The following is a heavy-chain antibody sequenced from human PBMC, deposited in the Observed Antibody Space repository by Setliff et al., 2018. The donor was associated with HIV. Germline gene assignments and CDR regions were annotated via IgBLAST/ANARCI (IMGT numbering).Heavy chain of an antibody. Sequence: GGSLRLSCAASGFTFGNYWMNWVRQAPGKGLEWVANIKRDGSEKYYVDSVKGRFTISRDNAKNSLHLQMNSLRAEDTAVYYCARRPPNYWGQGTLVTVSS. J-gene: IGHJ4*02. CDR1: GFTFGNYW. V-gene: IGHV3-7*03. CDR2: IKRDGSEK. CDR3: ARRPPNY.